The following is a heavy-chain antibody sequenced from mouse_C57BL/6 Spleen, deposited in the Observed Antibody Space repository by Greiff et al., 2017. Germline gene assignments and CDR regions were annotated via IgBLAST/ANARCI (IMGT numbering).Heavy chain of an antibody. CDR3: ARSRYYGSSSWYFDV. D-gene: IGHD1-1*01. J-gene: IGHJ1*03. Sequence: GQLQQSGPELVKPGASVKISCKASGYSFTGYYMNWVKQSPEKSLEWIGEINPSTGGTTYNQQFKAKATLTVEKSSSTAYMQLKSLTSEDSAVYSCARSRYYGSSSWYFDVWGTGTTVTVSS. V-gene: IGHV1-42*01. CDR2: INPSTGGT. CDR1: GYSFTGYY.